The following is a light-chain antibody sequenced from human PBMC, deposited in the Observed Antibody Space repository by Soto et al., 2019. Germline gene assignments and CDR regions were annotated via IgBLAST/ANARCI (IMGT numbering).Light chain of an antibody. V-gene: IGKV3-20*01. CDR2: GAS. CDR1: QSVSSSY. Sequence: ELVLTQSPGTLSLSPGERATLSCMASQSVSSSYLACYHHKPGKHPRHLIYGASSRATGIPDRFSGSASGTEVTLIISRLEPADFGVYYGQQDDNSPLLFGEGTRVDIK. CDR3: QQDDNSPLL. J-gene: IGKJ1*01.